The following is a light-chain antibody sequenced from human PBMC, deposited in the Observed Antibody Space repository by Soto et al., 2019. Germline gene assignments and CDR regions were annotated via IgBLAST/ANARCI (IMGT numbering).Light chain of an antibody. CDR2: HAS. CDR1: QGISSA. Sequence: AIQLTQSPSSLSASVGDRVTITCRASQGISSALAWYQQKPGKAPNLLIYHASSLESRVPSRFTGSGSGTDFTLTISSLQPEDFATYYCQQFSSYSLTFGGGTKVEIK. CDR3: QQFSSYSLT. J-gene: IGKJ4*01. V-gene: IGKV1-13*02.